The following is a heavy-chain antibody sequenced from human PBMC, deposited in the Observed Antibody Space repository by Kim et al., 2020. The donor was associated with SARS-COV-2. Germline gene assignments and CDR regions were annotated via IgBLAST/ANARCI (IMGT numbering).Heavy chain of an antibody. CDR2: IRSKANSYAT. J-gene: IGHJ3*02. CDR3: TRIPGTPFAFWDAFD. V-gene: IGHV3-73*01. Sequence: GGSLRLSCAASGFTFSDSPMHWVRQASGKGLEWVGRIRSKANSYATAYAASVRGRFIISRDDSKNTAYLQLNSLKTEDTAVYYCTRIPGTPFAFWDAFD. D-gene: IGHD1-1*01. CDR1: GFTFSDSP.